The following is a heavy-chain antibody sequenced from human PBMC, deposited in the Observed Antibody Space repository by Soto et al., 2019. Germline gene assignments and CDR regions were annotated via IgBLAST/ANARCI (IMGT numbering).Heavy chain of an antibody. CDR1: GFTFSSFA. CDR2: ISGSGGST. V-gene: IGHV3-23*01. D-gene: IGHD3-10*01. J-gene: IGHJ4*02. CDR3: AKGQLESYAFHY. Sequence: GSVRLSCAAAGFTFSSFAMTWVRQAPGKGLEWVSTISGSGGSTYHADSVQGRFIISRDNSKNTLYLQLNSLTAEDTAVYYCAKGQLESYAFHYWGQGTLVTVSS.